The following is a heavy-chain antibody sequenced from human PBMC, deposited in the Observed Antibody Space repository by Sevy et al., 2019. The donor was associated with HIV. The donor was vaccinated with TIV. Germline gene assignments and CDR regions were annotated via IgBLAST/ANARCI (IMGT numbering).Heavy chain of an antibody. Sequence: ASVKVSCKASGYTFTSYGISWVRQAPGQGLEWMGWISAYNGNTNYAQKLQGRVTMTTDTSTSTAYMELRSLRSDDTAVYYCARTSSTGYYYYYMDVWGKWTTVTVSS. D-gene: IGHD2-2*01. CDR3: ARTSSTGYYYYYMDV. CDR2: ISAYNGNT. J-gene: IGHJ6*03. V-gene: IGHV1-18*04. CDR1: GYTFTSYG.